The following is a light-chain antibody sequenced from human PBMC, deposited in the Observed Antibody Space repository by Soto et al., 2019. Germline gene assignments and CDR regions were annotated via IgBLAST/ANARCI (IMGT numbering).Light chain of an antibody. CDR3: FQHNSYPLT. CDR2: AAS. V-gene: IGKV1-17*01. CDR1: QDIRNE. J-gene: IGKJ4*01. Sequence: DIWMTQSPSSLSASVGDRDTIICRARQDIRNELGWFQQKPGKAPKRLIYAASTLQSEVPSRFSGGGFGTECARPITSPQPEDLSTYYCFQHNSYPLTFGGGTTVEI.